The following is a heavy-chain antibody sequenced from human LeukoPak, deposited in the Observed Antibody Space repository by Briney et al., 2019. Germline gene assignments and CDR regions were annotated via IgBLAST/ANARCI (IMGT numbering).Heavy chain of an antibody. D-gene: IGHD6-19*01. Sequence: PSETLSLTYTVSGGSISSYYWSWIRQPPGKGLEWIGYIYYSGSTNYNPSLKSRVTISVDTSKSQFSLKLSSVTAADTAVYYCARADAVAGTEGDYYYYGMDVWGKGTTVTVSS. CDR3: ARADAVAGTEGDYYYYGMDV. CDR2: IYYSGST. CDR1: GGSISSYY. V-gene: IGHV4-59*01. J-gene: IGHJ6*04.